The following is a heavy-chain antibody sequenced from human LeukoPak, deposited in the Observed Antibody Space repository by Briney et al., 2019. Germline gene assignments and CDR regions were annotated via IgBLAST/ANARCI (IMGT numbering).Heavy chain of an antibody. Sequence: GGSLRLSCAASGFTFSHHWMRWVRQVPGKGLVWVSRINSDGSSTTYADPVKGRFTISRDNARNTLYLQMNSLRAEDTAVHYCARATSYSNYGMDVWGQGTTVSVSS. CDR1: GFTFSHHW. CDR2: INSDGSST. J-gene: IGHJ6*02. D-gene: IGHD6-13*01. V-gene: IGHV3-74*01. CDR3: ARATSYSNYGMDV.